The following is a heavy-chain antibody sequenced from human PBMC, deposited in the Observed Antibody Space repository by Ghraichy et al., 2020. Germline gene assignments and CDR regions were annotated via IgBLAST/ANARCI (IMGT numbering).Heavy chain of an antibody. V-gene: IGHV4-59*01. CDR2: IYYSAIT. J-gene: IGHJ4*02. CDR3: ARVETTPRPRTVTTLLDY. Sequence: SETLSLTCSVSGDSIINYYWSWIRQSPVKGLEWLGYIYYSAITNYNPSLESRVTMSVDTSKNQFYLNVTSVTAADAAIYYCARVETTPRPRTVTTLLDYWGQGARVTVSS. CDR1: GDSIINYY. D-gene: IGHD3-10*02.